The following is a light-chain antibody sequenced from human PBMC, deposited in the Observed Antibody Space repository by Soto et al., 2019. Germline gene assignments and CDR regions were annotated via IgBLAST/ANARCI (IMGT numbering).Light chain of an antibody. CDR2: AAS. Sequence: EIVMTQSPASLSVSPGDGATLSCRASHSVASNVAWYQQKPGQGPRLLIHAASTRAVGVPARFSGSGSGTAFTLTISSLQSEDFAVYYCQQYHNWPPQDAFGQGTKLQIK. CDR1: HSVASN. V-gene: IGKV3-15*01. J-gene: IGKJ2*01. CDR3: QQYHNWPPQDA.